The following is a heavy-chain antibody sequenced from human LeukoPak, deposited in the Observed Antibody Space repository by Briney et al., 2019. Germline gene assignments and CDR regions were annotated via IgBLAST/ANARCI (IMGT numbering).Heavy chain of an antibody. V-gene: IGHV3-7*03. CDR3: ARDGLYYDILTGTFDY. Sequence: AGGSLRLSCAASGFTFSSYWMSWVRQAPGKGLEWVANIKQDGSEKYYVDPVKGRFTISRDNAKNSLYLQMNSLRAEDTAVYYCARDGLYYDILTGTFDYWGQGTLVTVSS. J-gene: IGHJ4*02. CDR2: IKQDGSEK. CDR1: GFTFSSYW. D-gene: IGHD3-9*01.